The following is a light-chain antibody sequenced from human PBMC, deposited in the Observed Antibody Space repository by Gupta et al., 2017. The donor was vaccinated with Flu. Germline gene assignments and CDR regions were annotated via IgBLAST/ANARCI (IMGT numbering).Light chain of an antibody. J-gene: IGKJ4*01. CDR3: QQYNIYPFT. CDR1: QGISNY. CDR2: AAT. Sequence: DVQMTQSLTSLSASVGDRITITCRASQGISNYLAWYQQKPGEAPKSLIYAATSLHSGVPSKFSGSGSGTDFTLTISSLQPEDFATYYCQQYNIYPFTFGGGTKVEIK. V-gene: IGKV1-16*02.